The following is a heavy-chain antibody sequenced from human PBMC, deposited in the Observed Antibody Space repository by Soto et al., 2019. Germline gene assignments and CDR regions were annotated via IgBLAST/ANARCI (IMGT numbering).Heavy chain of an antibody. D-gene: IGHD4-17*01. CDR3: ACGPYDDWEGH. CDR2: ISAYNGNT. V-gene: IGHV1-18*01. CDR1: GYTFTSSG. J-gene: IGHJ4*02. Sequence: QVHLVQSGAVVKKPGASVKVSCTASGYTFTSSGISWVRQAPGQGLEWMGWISAYNGNTNYAQNLQGRVTMTTDTSTSTAYMELRSLRSDDTAVYYCACGPYDDWEGHWGQGTLVTVSS.